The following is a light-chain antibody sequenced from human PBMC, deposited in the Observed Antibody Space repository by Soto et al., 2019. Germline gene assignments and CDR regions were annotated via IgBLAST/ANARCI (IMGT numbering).Light chain of an antibody. V-gene: IGKV3-11*01. CDR3: QQRSNWPLT. J-gene: IGKJ4*01. Sequence: EIVLTQSPATLSLSPGERATLSCRASQSVSSYLAWYQQKPGQAPRLLIYDASNRATGIPARFSGSGSGTDFTLTISSLEPEDFAVYLCQQRSNWPLTFGGGTNVEIK. CDR2: DAS. CDR1: QSVSSY.